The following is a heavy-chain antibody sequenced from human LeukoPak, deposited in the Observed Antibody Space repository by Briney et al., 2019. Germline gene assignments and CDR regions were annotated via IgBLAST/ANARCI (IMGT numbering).Heavy chain of an antibody. D-gene: IGHD1-26*01. CDR2: INPNSGGT. V-gene: IGHV1-2*02. J-gene: IGHJ4*02. CDR1: GYTFTGYY. CDR3: ARGRKVGETAGAPGY. Sequence: ASVKVSCKASGYTFTGYYMHWVRQAPGQGLEWMGWINPNSGGTNYAQKFQGRVTMTRDTSISTAYMEPSSLISNDTAVYYCARGRKVGETAGAPGYWGQGSLVTVSS.